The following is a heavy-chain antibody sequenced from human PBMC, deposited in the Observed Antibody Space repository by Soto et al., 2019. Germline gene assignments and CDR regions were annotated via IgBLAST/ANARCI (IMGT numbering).Heavy chain of an antibody. V-gene: IGHV3-74*01. J-gene: IGHJ4*02. CDR2: INSDGSST. Sequence: EVQLVESGGGLVQPGGSLRLSCAASGFTFSSYWMHWVRQAPVKGLVWVSRINSDGSSTSYADSVKGRFTISRDNAKNTLYLQMNSLRAEDTAVYYCARGPRIAAAGTFGYWGQGTLVTVSS. D-gene: IGHD6-13*01. CDR1: GFTFSSYW. CDR3: ARGPRIAAAGTFGY.